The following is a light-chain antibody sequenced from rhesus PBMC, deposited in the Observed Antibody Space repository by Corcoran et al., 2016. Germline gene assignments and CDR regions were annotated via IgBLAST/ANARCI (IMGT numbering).Light chain of an antibody. CDR2: DVR. V-gene: IGLV2-38*01. CDR3: CSYRSGNSYV. J-gene: IGLJ6*01. CDR1: SSDIGGYDG. Sequence: QSAPIQSPSVSGSLGQSVTISCIGTSSDIGGYDGVSWYQQFSGTAPRLLIHDVRTRASGVSDRFSGSKSGKTASLTISGLQPEDEAEYFCCSYRSGNSYVFGSGTKLTVL.